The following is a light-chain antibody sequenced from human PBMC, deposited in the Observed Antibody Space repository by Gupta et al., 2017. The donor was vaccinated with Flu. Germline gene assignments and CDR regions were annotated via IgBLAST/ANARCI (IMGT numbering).Light chain of an antibody. V-gene: IGLV1-44*01. CDR3: SAWDDRLNGVL. Sequence: QSVLTQPPSASGTPGQRVTISCSGSSSNIGSNALNCYQQLPGTAPRLLIYSNIQRPSGVPDRFSGSKFGTSASLATSGLQSEDEADYFCSAWDDRLNGVLFGGGTKLTVL. CDR2: SNI. CDR1: SSNIGSNA. J-gene: IGLJ2*01.